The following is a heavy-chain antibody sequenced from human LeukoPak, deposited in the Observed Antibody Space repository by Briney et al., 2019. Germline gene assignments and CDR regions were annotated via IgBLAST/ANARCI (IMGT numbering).Heavy chain of an antibody. CDR3: ASDSSGSFY. CDR2: IKTKAQSYTT. J-gene: IGHJ4*01. CDR1: GFTFNDHY. Sequence: GGSLRLSCAASGFTFNDHYMGWVRQAPGKGLEWLGRIKTKAQSYTTEYAASVKGRFTLSRDDSKNSLFLQMNGLKTEDTAMYYCASDSSGSFYWGHVTLVTVSS. D-gene: IGHD6-19*01. V-gene: IGHV3-72*01.